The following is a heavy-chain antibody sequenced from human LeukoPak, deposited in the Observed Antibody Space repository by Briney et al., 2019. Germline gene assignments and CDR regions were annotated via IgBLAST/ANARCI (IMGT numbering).Heavy chain of an antibody. CDR3: ARVQLRLDTAMVYDY. CDR2: ISSSSSYI. Sequence: GGSLRLSCAASGFTFSNYSMNWVRQAPGKGLEWVSSISSSSSYIYCADSVKGRFTISRDNAKNSLYLQMNSLRAEDTAVYYCARVQLRLDTAMVYDYWGQGTLVTVSS. D-gene: IGHD5-18*01. J-gene: IGHJ4*02. CDR1: GFTFSNYS. V-gene: IGHV3-21*01.